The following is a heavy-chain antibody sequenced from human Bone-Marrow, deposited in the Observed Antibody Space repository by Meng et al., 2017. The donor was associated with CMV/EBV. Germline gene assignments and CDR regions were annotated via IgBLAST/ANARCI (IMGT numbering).Heavy chain of an antibody. CDR1: GFTFSGYW. CDR2: ISSSSSYI. Sequence: GESLKISCAASGFTFSGYWMSWVRQAPGKGLEWVSSISSSSSYIYYADSVKGRFTISRDNAKNSLYLQMNSLRAEDTAVYYCARDRFLEWLSGYYGMDVWGQGTTVTVSS. V-gene: IGHV3-21*01. J-gene: IGHJ6*02. CDR3: ARDRFLEWLSGYYGMDV. D-gene: IGHD3-3*01.